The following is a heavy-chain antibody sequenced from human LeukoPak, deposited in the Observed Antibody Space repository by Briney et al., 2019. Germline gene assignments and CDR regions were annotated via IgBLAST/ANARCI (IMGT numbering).Heavy chain of an antibody. V-gene: IGHV4-59*01. CDR1: GGSITNYY. Sequence: PSETLSLTCTVSGGSITNYYWTWIRQPPGKGLEWIGYIHYSGSTNYNPSLKSRVTISVDTSKNQFSLKLSSVTAADTAVYYCARASITYYYYCYMGVWGKGTTVTVSS. CDR3: ARASITYYYYCYMGV. CDR2: IHYSGST. D-gene: IGHD1-14*01. J-gene: IGHJ6*03.